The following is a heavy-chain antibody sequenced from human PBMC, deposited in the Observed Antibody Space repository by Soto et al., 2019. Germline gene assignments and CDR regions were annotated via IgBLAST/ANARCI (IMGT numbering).Heavy chain of an antibody. D-gene: IGHD1-1*01. CDR2: IYATGTT. Sequence: PSETLSLTCTVSGASISGFYWSWIRKSAGKGLEWIGRIYATGTTDYNPSLKSRVMMSVDTSKKQFSLKLRSVTAADTAVYYCVRDGTKTLRDWFDPWGQGVSVTVSS. CDR3: VRDGTKTLRDWFDP. J-gene: IGHJ5*02. CDR1: GASISGFY. V-gene: IGHV4-4*07.